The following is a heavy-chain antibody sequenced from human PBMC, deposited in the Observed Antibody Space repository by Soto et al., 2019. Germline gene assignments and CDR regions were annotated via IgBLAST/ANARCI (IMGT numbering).Heavy chain of an antibody. CDR3: AIGEAYDFWSGFSRTPFAS. Sequence: SETLSLTCAVYGGSFTGYYWSWIRQPPGKGLEWIGEIKYSGSTSYNPSLRSRVPISLDTSKNKFSLKRPSVTAAATGVYYCAIGEAYDFWSGFSRTPFASWGQGTLVTVSS. CDR2: IKYSGST. J-gene: IGHJ4*02. CDR1: GGSFTGYY. V-gene: IGHV4-34*01. D-gene: IGHD3-3*01.